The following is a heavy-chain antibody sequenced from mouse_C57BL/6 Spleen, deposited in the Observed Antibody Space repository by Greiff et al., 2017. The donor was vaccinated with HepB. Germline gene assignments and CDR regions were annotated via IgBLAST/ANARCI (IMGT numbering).Heavy chain of an antibody. V-gene: IGHV14-4*01. CDR3: TNGSSYGY. CDR1: GFNIKDDY. D-gene: IGHD1-1*01. Sequence: VQLQQSGAELVRPGASVKLSCTASGFNIKDDYMHWVKQRPEQGLEWIGWIDPENGDTEYASKFQGKATITADTSSNTAYLQLSSLTSEDTAVYYCTNGSSYGYWGQGTTLTVSS. J-gene: IGHJ2*01. CDR2: IDPENGDT.